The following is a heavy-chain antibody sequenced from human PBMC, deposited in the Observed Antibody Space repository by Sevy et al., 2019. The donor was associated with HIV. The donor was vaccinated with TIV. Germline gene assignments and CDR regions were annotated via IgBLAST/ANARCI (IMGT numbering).Heavy chain of an antibody. CDR2: IKSKTDGGTT. CDR1: GFTFSNAW. CDR3: TTDPPWLRTFHDHYSADY. J-gene: IGHJ4*02. Sequence: GGSLRLSCAASGFTFSNAWMSWVRQAPGKGLEWVGRIKSKTDGGTTDYAAPVKGRFTISRDDSKNTLYLQMNSLKTDDTAVYYCTTDPPWLRTFHDHYSADYWGQGTLVTVSS. D-gene: IGHD5-12*01. V-gene: IGHV3-15*01.